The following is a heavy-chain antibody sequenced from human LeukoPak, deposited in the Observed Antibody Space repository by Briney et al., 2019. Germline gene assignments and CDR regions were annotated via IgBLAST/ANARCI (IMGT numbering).Heavy chain of an antibody. J-gene: IGHJ6*02. D-gene: IGHD1-1*01. CDR2: MNPNSGNT. Sequence: ASVKVSCKASGYTFTSYDINWVRQATGQGLEWMGWMNPNSGNTGYAQKFQGRVTMTRNTSISTAYMELSSLRSEDTAVYYCARANGPREVSGMDVWGQGTTVTVSS. V-gene: IGHV1-8*01. CDR1: GYTFTSYD. CDR3: ARANGPREVSGMDV.